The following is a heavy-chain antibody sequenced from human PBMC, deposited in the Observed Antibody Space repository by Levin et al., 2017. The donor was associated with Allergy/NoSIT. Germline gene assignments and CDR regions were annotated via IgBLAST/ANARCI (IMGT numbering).Heavy chain of an antibody. Sequence: ETLSLTCAASGFTLSHHWMTWVRQAPGKGLEWVASIKQDGSEQYYADPLKGRFTISRDNAKNSLFLQMNNLRADDTAVYYCPPPRGFDPWGQGTLVTVS. V-gene: IGHV3-7*03. CDR2: IKQDGSEQ. CDR3: PPPRGFDP. J-gene: IGHJ5*02. CDR1: GFTLSHHW.